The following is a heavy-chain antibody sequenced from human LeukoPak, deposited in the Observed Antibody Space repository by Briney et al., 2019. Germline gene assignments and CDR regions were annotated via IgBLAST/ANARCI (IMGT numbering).Heavy chain of an antibody. CDR1: GFTFSSQG. Sequence: GGSLRLSCAASGFTFSSQGMTWVRQAPGQGPEWVSAISGSGDGTFYADSVKGRFTISRDNSKNTLYLQMNSLSAEDTAVYYCASHYGSGSNNWLDHWGQGTLVTVSS. V-gene: IGHV3-23*01. J-gene: IGHJ5*02. CDR3: ASHYGSGSNNWLDH. CDR2: ISGSGDGT. D-gene: IGHD3-10*01.